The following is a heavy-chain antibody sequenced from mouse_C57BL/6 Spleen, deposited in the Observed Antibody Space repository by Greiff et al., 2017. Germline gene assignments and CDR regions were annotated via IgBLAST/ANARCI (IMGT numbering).Heavy chain of an antibody. CDR1: GYTFTDYY. D-gene: IGHD3-1*01. V-gene: IGHV1-19*01. CDR3: ARKEGTAQATPFAY. CDR2: INPYNGGT. Sequence: VQLQQSGPVLVKPGASVKMSCKASGYTFTDYYMNWVKQSHGTSLEWIGVINPYNGGTSYNPKFKGKATLTVDKSSSTAYMELNSLTSEDTAVYYGARKEGTAQATPFAYWGQGTLVTVSS. J-gene: IGHJ3*01.